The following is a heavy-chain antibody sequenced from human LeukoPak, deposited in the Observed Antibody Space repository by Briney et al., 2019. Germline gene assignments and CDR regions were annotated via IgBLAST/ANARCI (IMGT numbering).Heavy chain of an antibody. CDR2: INPNSGGT. D-gene: IGHD3-9*01. Sequence: ASVNVSCRASGYTFTVYYMHWVRQAPGQGLEWMGWINPNSGGTNYAQKFQGWVTMTRDTSNSTAYMELSRLRSDDTAVYYCARAAEPLYDILTGYYYYYGMDVWGQGTTVTVSS. V-gene: IGHV1-2*04. CDR1: GYTFTVYY. J-gene: IGHJ6*02. CDR3: ARAAEPLYDILTGYYYYYGMDV.